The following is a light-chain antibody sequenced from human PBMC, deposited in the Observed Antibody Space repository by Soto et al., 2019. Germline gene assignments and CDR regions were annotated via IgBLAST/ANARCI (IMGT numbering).Light chain of an antibody. CDR2: AAS. CDR3: QQSYSTPRT. J-gene: IGKJ1*01. V-gene: IGKV1-9*01. Sequence: DIQLTQAPSFLSASAGDTVTITCRASQDIRSYLAWYQQKAGRAPKLLIYAASTLQSEVPSRFSGSGSGTEFTLTISSLQPEDFATYYCQQSYSTPRTFGQGTKVDIK. CDR1: QDIRSY.